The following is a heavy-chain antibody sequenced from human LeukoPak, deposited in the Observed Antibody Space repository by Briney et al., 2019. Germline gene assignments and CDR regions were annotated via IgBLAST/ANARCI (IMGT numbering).Heavy chain of an antibody. J-gene: IGHJ6*03. CDR2: TSSSGGST. CDR1: GLTFSSYA. V-gene: IGHV3-23*01. D-gene: IGHD3-10*01. CDR3: ANPKESYYYYYMDV. Sequence: GGSLRLSCAASGLTFSSYAMSWVRKAPGKGLEWVSATSSSGGSTYYADSAKGRFTISRDNSKNTLYLQMNSLRAEDTSVYYCANPKESYYYYYMDVWGKGTTVTVSS.